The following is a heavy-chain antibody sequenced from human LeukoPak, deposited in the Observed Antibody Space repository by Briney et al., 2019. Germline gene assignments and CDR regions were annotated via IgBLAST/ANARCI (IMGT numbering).Heavy chain of an antibody. Sequence: GGSLRLSCAASGCPFSDYYRSWIRQAPGKGLEWVAFMSSAGRTIYYADSVKGRFTISMDNAKNSLYLQMNSLRAEDTAVYYCARDWYSSSWYKVRSAFDIWGQGTMVTVSS. D-gene: IGHD6-13*01. J-gene: IGHJ3*02. CDR1: GCPFSDYY. V-gene: IGHV3-11*04. CDR3: ARDWYSSSWYKVRSAFDI. CDR2: MSSAGRTI.